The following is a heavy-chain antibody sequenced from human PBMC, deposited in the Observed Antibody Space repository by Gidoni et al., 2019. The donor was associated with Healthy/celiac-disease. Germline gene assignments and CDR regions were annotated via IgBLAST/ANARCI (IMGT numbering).Heavy chain of an antibody. V-gene: IGHV3-23*01. Sequence: EVQLFASGGGLVQPGGSLRLSCAASGFTFSRYAMSWVRQAPGKGLEWVSAISGSGGSTYYADSVKGRFTISRDNSKNTLYLQMNSLRAEDTAVYYCAKDLRVLGYCSSTSCYLFDYWGQGTLVTVSS. CDR1: GFTFSRYA. CDR2: ISGSGGST. D-gene: IGHD2-2*01. J-gene: IGHJ4*02. CDR3: AKDLRVLGYCSSTSCYLFDY.